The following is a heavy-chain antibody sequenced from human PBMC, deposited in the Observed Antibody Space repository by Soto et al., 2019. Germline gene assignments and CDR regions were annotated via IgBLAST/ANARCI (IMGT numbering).Heavy chain of an antibody. Sequence: WGSLRLSCAASGFTFSSYAMRWVRQAPGKGLEWVSAISGSGGSTYYADSVKGRFTISRDNSKNTLYLQMNSLRAEDTAVYYCSKDRVKVGATLLFDYWGQGTLVSVSS. CDR1: GFTFSSYA. CDR2: ISGSGGST. CDR3: SKDRVKVGATLLFDY. J-gene: IGHJ4*02. D-gene: IGHD1-26*01. V-gene: IGHV3-23*01.